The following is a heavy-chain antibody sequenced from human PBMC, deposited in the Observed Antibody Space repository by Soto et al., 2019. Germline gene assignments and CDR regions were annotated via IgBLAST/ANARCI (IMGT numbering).Heavy chain of an antibody. Sequence: QITLKESGPTLVKPTQTLTLTCAFSGFSLNTRGVGVGWIRQPPGKALEWLALIYWDNDKRYSPSLKSRLTIXQXXPKNHVVLMMTDMDPVDPATYYCAHNNYYGSGSVYWGQGTLVTVSS. J-gene: IGHJ4*02. CDR3: AHNNYYGSGSVY. CDR2: IYWDNDK. D-gene: IGHD3-10*01. CDR1: GFSLNTRGVG. V-gene: IGHV2-5*02.